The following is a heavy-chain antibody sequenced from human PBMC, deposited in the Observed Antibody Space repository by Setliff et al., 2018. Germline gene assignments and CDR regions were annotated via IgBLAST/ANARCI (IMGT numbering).Heavy chain of an antibody. CDR3: ATWMVRLSVETGTRNGAFDF. Sequence: AGGSLRLSCAASGFTFDDYVMSWVRQAPGKGLEWVSDINRNGGRIGYADPMKGRFTISRDNAKNSLYLQMNSLRTEDTAVYYCATWMVRLSVETGTRNGAFDFWGQGTKVTVSS. D-gene: IGHD1-1*01. CDR2: INRNGGRI. CDR1: GFTFDDYV. J-gene: IGHJ3*01. V-gene: IGHV3-20*04.